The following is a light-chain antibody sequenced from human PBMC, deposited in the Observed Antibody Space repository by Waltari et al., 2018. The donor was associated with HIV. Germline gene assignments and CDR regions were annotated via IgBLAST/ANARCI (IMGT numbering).Light chain of an antibody. V-gene: IGKV3-20*01. J-gene: IGKJ1*01. CDR2: GAS. Sequence: EIVLTQSPGTLSLSPGERATLPCRASQSVSSSYLAWYQQRRSQAPRLLIYGASSRATGIPDRFSGSWSGTDFTLTISRLEPEDFAVYYCQQYGDSRWTFGQGTKVEIK. CDR3: QQYGDSRWT. CDR1: QSVSSSY.